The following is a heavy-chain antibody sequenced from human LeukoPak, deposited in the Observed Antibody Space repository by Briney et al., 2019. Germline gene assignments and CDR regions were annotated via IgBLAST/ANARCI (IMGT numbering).Heavy chain of an antibody. Sequence: GGSLRLSCAASGFTFSSDWMSWVRQAPGKGLEWVANINQDGSEKYYVDSVKGQFTISRDNAKISLFLQMNSLRAEDTAVYYCARAEKWGQGTLVTVSS. CDR2: INQDGSEK. CDR1: GFTFSSDW. V-gene: IGHV3-7*01. CDR3: ARAEK. J-gene: IGHJ4*02.